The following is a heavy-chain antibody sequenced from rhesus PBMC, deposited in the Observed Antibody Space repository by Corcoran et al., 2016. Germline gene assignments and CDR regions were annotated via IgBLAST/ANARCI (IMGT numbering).Heavy chain of an antibody. V-gene: IGHV3S18*01. CDR2: ISYTGGST. CDR3: AREYSNYECYFDY. CDR1: GFSFRDDY. Sequence: EVQLVESGGGLAKPGGSLRLSCAASGFSFRDDYMYWVRQAPGKGLECVSGISYTGGSTYYADSVKGRFTISRENAKNTLYLQMDSLRAEDTAVYYCAREYSNYECYFDYWGQGVLVTVSS. D-gene: IGHD4-23*01. J-gene: IGHJ4*01.